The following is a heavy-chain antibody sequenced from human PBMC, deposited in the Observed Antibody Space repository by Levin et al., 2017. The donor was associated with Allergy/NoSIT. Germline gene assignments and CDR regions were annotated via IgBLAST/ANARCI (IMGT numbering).Heavy chain of an antibody. V-gene: IGHV4-61*02. Sequence: SETLSLTCTVSGGAITSGDYYWSWIRQPAGTALEWIGRINVSGNTYYNPSLKSRVSMSVDTSKNLLSLRLSSVTAADTAMYYCAKGNWFDAFDIWGQGTMVNVSS. CDR3: AKGNWFDAFDI. J-gene: IGHJ3*02. CDR1: GGAITSGDYY. D-gene: IGHD3-10*01. CDR2: INVSGNT.